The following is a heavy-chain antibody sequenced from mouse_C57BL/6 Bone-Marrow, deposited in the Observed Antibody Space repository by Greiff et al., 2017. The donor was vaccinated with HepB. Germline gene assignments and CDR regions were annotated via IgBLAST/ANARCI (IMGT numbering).Heavy chain of an antibody. D-gene: IGHD2-4*01. Sequence: EVQLQQSGPELVKPGASVKISCKASGYTFTDYYMNWVKQSHGKSLEWIGDINPNNGGTSYNQKFKGKATLTVDKSSSTAYMELRSLTSEDSAVYYCARYYDYDGSYAMDYWGQGTSVTVSS. CDR1: GYTFTDYY. CDR3: ARYYDYDGSYAMDY. V-gene: IGHV1-26*01. CDR2: INPNNGGT. J-gene: IGHJ4*01.